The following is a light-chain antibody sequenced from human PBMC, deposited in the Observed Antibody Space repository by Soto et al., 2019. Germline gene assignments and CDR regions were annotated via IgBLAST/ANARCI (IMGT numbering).Light chain of an antibody. V-gene: IGKV3-15*01. CDR1: QSISSE. Sequence: EIVMTQSPATLSVSPGESATLSCRASQSISSELAWSQQKPGQPPRPLIYGASPRDTRVPARFTGSGSGSDFTLTISGLQSEDFAVDYCQEGNNWALTFGQGTRLEI. CDR3: QEGNNWALT. J-gene: IGKJ2*01. CDR2: GAS.